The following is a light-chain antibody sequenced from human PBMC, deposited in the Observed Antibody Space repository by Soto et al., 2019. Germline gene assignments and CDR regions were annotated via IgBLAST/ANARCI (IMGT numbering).Light chain of an antibody. CDR1: QNVYNN. CDR2: AAS. Sequence: EVVMTQSPATLSVSPGERATLSCRTSQNVYNNLAWYLQKPGQAPRLLISAASTRATGIPARFSGSGSGTEFTLTINSLQSEDFAVYYCQQYTSGPLTFGGGTKVEIK. CDR3: QQYTSGPLT. J-gene: IGKJ4*01. V-gene: IGKV3D-15*01.